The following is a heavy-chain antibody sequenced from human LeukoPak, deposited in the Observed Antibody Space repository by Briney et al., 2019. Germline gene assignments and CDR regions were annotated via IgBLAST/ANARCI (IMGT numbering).Heavy chain of an antibody. D-gene: IGHD5-12*01. CDR1: AFTFSTSG. J-gene: IGHJ3*02. CDR2: IWSDGSNE. CDR3: AKLCVATEAFDI. V-gene: IGHV3-30*02. Sequence: GGSLRLSCAASAFTFSTSGMHWVRQAPGKGLEWVAFIWSDGSNEYYADSVKGRFTISRDNSKNTLYLQMNSLRAEDTAVYYCAKLCVATEAFDIWGQGTMVTVSS.